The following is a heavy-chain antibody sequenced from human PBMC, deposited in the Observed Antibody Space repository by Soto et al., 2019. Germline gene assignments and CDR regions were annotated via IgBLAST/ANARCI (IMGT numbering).Heavy chain of an antibody. D-gene: IGHD1-26*01. J-gene: IGHJ6*02. Sequence: EVQLLESGGGLVQPGGSLRLSCAASGFTLSSYAMSWVRQAPGKGLEWVSAISGSGNRTFHADSVKGRFTISRDNAKNALYRQMNSLRVEDTAVYYCAKEVTSGSYSHYYYGLDVWGQGTMVTVSS. CDR2: ISGSGNRT. CDR1: GFTLSSYA. V-gene: IGHV3-23*01. CDR3: AKEVTSGSYSHYYYGLDV.